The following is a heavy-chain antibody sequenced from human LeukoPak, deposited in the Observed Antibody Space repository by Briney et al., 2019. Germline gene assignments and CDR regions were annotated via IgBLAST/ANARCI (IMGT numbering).Heavy chain of an antibody. J-gene: IGHJ4*02. Sequence: SETLSHTCTVSGGSISSSSYYWGWIRQPPGKGLEWIGSIYYSGSTYYNPSLKSRVTISVDTSKNQFSLKLSSVTAADTAVYYCARGESIIPDYWGQGTLVTVSS. CDR1: GGSISSSSYY. CDR2: IYYSGST. D-gene: IGHD3-3*01. CDR3: ARGESIIPDY. V-gene: IGHV4-39*07.